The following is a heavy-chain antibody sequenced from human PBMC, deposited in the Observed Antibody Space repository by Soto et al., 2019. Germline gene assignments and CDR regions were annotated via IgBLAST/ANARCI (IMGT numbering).Heavy chain of an antibody. CDR3: ALASFDY. J-gene: IGHJ4*02. V-gene: IGHV1-46*03. CDR2: INPSDGDT. CDR1: GYTFTSYY. Sequence: QVQVVQSGTEVKKPGASVKVSCKASGYTFTSYYIQWVRQAPGQGLEWVGIINPSDGDTSYAQKFQGRVTVTRDTSTSTVYMELSSLTSEDTAVYYCALASFDYWGQGTLVSVSA.